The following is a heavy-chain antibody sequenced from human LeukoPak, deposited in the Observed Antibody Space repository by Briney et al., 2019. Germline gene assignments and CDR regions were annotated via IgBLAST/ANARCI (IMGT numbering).Heavy chain of an antibody. D-gene: IGHD1-26*01. Sequence: KPGESLTIPCPGSGYIFTSYWIGWVRQMPGKGLEWMGIIFPGDSDTRYSPSFQGQVTVSADKSVTTAYLQWSSLKASDTAMYYCARRDGTSYAFDIWGQGTMVTVSS. J-gene: IGHJ3*02. CDR3: ARRDGTSYAFDI. CDR2: IFPGDSDT. CDR1: GYIFTSYW. V-gene: IGHV5-51*01.